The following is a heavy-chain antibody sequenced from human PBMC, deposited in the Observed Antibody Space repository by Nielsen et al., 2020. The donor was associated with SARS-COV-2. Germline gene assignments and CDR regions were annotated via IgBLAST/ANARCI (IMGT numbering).Heavy chain of an antibody. CDR2: IYYSGST. J-gene: IGHJ6*02. CDR3: ARAKQWRIYGMDV. CDR1: GGSISSYY. D-gene: IGHD6-19*01. Sequence: SETLSLTCTVSGGSISSYYWSWIRQPPGKGLEWIGYIYYSGSTNYNPSLKSRVTISVDTSKNQFSLKLSSVTAADTAVYYCARAKQWRIYGMDVWGQGTTVTVSS. V-gene: IGHV4-59*13.